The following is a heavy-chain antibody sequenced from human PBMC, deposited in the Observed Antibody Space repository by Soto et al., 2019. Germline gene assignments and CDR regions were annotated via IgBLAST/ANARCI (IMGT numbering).Heavy chain of an antibody. D-gene: IGHD3-9*01. Sequence: SGPTLVNPTQTLTLTCTFSGFSLSTSGVGVGWIRQPPGKALEWLALIYWVDDKRHSPSLKSRITITKDTSKNQVVLTMTNMDPVDTATYYCARSSYDIVTGYYDYWGQGTLVTVSS. CDR3: ARSSYDIVTGYYDY. CDR1: GFSLSTSGVG. V-gene: IGHV2-5*02. J-gene: IGHJ4*02. CDR2: IYWVDDK.